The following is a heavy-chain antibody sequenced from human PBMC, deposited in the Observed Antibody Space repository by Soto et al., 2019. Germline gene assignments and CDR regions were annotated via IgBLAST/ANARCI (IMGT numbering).Heavy chain of an antibody. V-gene: IGHV6-1*01. J-gene: IGHJ4*02. CDR2: TYYRSKWSN. D-gene: IGHD6-13*01. Sequence: SQTLSLTCAISGDSVSSNSAAWNWIRQSPSRGLEWLGRTYYRSKWSNDYAVSLKSRISINADTSKNQFSLQLNSVTPEDTAVYYCVRDGSGAYSSWRSLWFWGQGTQVTVSS. CDR3: VRDGSGAYSSWRSLWF. CDR1: GDSVSSNSAA.